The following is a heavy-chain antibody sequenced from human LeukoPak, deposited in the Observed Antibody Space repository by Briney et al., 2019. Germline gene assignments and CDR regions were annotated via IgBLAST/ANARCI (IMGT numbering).Heavy chain of an antibody. D-gene: IGHD4-23*01. CDR1: GGSISSGTYY. Sequence: SQTLSLTCTVSGGSISSGTYYWGWIRQPAGKGLEWIGRIYISGNTNYNPSLKSRVTISVDTSKNQFSLKLSSVTAADTAVYYCASLSQELRGDAFDIWGQGTMVTVSS. J-gene: IGHJ3*02. V-gene: IGHV4-61*02. CDR3: ASLSQELRGDAFDI. CDR2: IYISGNT.